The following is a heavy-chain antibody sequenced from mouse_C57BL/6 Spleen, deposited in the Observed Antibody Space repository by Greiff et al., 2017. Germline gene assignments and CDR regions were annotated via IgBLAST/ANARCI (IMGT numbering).Heavy chain of an antibody. D-gene: IGHD4-1*01. V-gene: IGHV5-4*01. J-gene: IGHJ4*01. CDR3: ARDLGHRAMDY. Sequence: EVQRVESGRGLVKPGGSLKLSCAASGFTFSSYAMSWVRQTPEKRLEWVATICDGGSYTYYPDNVKGRFTISRDTAKNNLYLQISHLKSEDTALYYCARDLGHRAMDYWGQGTSVTVSS. CDR2: ICDGGSYT. CDR1: GFTFSSYA.